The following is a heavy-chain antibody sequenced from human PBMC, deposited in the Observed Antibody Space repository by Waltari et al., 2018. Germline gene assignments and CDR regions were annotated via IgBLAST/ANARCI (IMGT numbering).Heavy chain of an antibody. D-gene: IGHD1-26*01. CDR1: GFTYSSYG. Sequence: QVQLVESGGGVVQPGRSLRLSCAASGFTYSSYGMHWVRQAPGKGLEWVAVIWDDGSNKYYADSVKGRFTISRDNSKNTLYLQMNSLRAEDTAVYYCARDGYSGSYYGMDVWGQGTTVTVSS. CDR3: ARDGYSGSYYGMDV. CDR2: IWDDGSNK. J-gene: IGHJ6*02. V-gene: IGHV3-33*01.